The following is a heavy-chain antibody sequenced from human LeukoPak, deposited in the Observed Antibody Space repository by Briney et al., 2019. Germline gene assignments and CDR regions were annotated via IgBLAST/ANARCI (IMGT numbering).Heavy chain of an antibody. D-gene: IGHD6-6*01. J-gene: IGHJ4*02. CDR1: GFTFSSYD. CDR3: ARGRSVWSSPSGIFDY. Sequence: QPGGSLRLSCAASGFTFSSYDMHWVRQAPGMGLEWVADIDTSSSTAYYADSVKGRFTISRDNAKKSLFLQMNSLRADDSAVYYCARGRSVWSSPSGIFDYWGQGILVTVSS. CDR2: IDTSSSTA. V-gene: IGHV3-48*04.